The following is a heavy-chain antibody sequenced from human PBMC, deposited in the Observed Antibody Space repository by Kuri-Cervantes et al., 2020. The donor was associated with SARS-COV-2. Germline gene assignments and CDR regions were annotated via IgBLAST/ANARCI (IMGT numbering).Heavy chain of an antibody. Sequence: ASVKVSCKASGYTFTGYYMHWVRQAPGQGLEWMGWINPNSGGTNYAQKFQGRVTMTRDTSISTAYMELSRLRSDDTAVYYCARDMQILTGHYYLNFDYWGQGTLVTVSS. CDR1: GYTFTGYY. J-gene: IGHJ4*02. CDR3: ARDMQILTGHYYLNFDY. CDR2: INPNSGGT. V-gene: IGHV1-2*02. D-gene: IGHD3-9*01.